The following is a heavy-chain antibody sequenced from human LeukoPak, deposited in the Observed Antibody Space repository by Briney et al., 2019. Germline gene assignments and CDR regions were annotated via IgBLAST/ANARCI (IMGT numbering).Heavy chain of an antibody. CDR3: AADSSGGGVAFDI. D-gene: IGHD6-19*01. J-gene: IGHJ3*02. Sequence: SVKVSCKASGFTFTSSAMQWERQARGQRLEWTGWIVVGSGNTNYAQKFQERVTITRDMSTSTAYMEPSSLRSEDTAVYYCAADSSGGGVAFDIWGQGTMVTVSS. CDR2: IVVGSGNT. CDR1: GFTFTSSA. V-gene: IGHV1-58*02.